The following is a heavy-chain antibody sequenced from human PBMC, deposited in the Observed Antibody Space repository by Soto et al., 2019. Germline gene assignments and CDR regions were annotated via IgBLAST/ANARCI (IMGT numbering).Heavy chain of an antibody. CDR2: MNPDSGNT. CDR1: GYTFTSYD. V-gene: IGHV1-8*01. Sequence: ASVKVSCKASGYTFTSYDINWVRQATGQGLEWMGWMNPDSGNTGYAQKFQGRVTMTRNTSISTAYMELSSLRSEDTDVYYCARVGYRAYGMDVWGQGTTVTSP. D-gene: IGHD6-13*01. CDR3: ARVGYRAYGMDV. J-gene: IGHJ6*02.